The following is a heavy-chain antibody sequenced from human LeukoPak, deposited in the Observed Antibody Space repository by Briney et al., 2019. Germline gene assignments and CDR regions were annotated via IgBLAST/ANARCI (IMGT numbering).Heavy chain of an antibody. CDR3: ARDGESSSWGNTWFDP. CDR2: INWNGGST. CDR1: GFTFDDYG. J-gene: IGHJ5*02. D-gene: IGHD6-13*01. V-gene: IGHV3-20*01. Sequence: GGSLRLSCAASGFTFDDYGMSWVRQAPGKGLEWVSGINWNGGSTGYADSVKGRFTIPRDNAKNSLYLQMNSLRAEDTALYHCARDGESSSWGNTWFDPWGQGTLVTVSS.